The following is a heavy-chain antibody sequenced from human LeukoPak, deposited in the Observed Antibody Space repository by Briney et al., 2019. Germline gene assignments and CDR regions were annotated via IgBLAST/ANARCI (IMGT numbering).Heavy chain of an antibody. CDR3: ARGGNSGNYAFRY. D-gene: IGHD1-26*01. CDR2: TKNKANNYTT. V-gene: IGHV3-72*01. Sequence: PGGSLRLSCAASGFSFSEHYMDWVRQAPGKGLEWVGRTKNKANNYTTDYAASVKDRFTISRDDSKNSLYLQMNGLKTEDTAVYYCARGGNSGNYAFRYWGQGTLVTVSS. CDR1: GFSFSEHY. J-gene: IGHJ4*02.